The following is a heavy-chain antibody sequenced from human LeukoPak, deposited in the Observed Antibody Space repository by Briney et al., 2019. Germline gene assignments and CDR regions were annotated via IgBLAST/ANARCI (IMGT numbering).Heavy chain of an antibody. D-gene: IGHD2-2*01. CDR2: IYYSGNT. J-gene: IGHJ4*02. CDR3: ARHREDIVVVPFDY. CDR1: GGSISSSSYY. V-gene: IGHV4-39*01. Sequence: PSETLSLTCTVSGGSISSSSYYWGWIRQPPGKGLEWIGSIYYSGNTYYNPSLKSRVTTSVDKSKNQFSLRLSSVTAADTAVYYCARHREDIVVVPFDYWGQGTLVTVPS.